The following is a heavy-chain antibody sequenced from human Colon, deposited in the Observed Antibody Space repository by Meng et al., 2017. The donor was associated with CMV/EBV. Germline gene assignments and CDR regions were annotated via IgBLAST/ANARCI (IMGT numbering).Heavy chain of an antibody. CDR2: ITWTSGST. V-gene: IGHV3-9*01. J-gene: IGHJ4*02. CDR1: GFAFSESG. D-gene: IGHD2-2*02. Sequence: GGSLRLSCVASGFAFSESGMHWIRQTPGKGLEWVAGITWTSGSTGYADSVRGRFTISRDNAKNTLYLQMNSLRAEDTAVYYCARDVGGCSSTSCYTFDYWGQGTLVTVSS. CDR3: ARDVGGCSSTSCYTFDY.